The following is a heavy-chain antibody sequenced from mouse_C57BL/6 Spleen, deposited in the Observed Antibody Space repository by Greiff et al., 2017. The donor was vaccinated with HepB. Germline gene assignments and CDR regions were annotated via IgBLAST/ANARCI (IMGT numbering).Heavy chain of an antibody. V-gene: IGHV1-19*01. J-gene: IGHJ2*01. D-gene: IGHD2-2*01. CDR1: GYTFTDYY. Sequence: EVQLQQSGPVLVKPGASVKMSCKASGYTFTDYYMNWVKQSHGKSLEWLGVINPYNGGTSYNQKFKGKATLTVDKSSSTAYMELNSLTSEDSAVYYCARFGYGCDYWGQGTTLAVSS. CDR2: INPYNGGT. CDR3: ARFGYGCDY.